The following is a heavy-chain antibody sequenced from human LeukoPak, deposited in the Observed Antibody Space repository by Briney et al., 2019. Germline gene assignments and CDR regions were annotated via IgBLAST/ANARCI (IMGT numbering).Heavy chain of an antibody. V-gene: IGHV4-59*04. CDR3: ARPSWYSSGWYGY. CDR1: GGSISSYY. D-gene: IGHD6-19*01. Sequence: PSETLSLTCTVSGGSISSYYWSWIRQPPGKGLEWIGYIYHSGSTYYNPSLKSRVTISVDRSKNQFSLKLSSVTAADTAVYYCARPSWYSSGWYGYWGQGTLVTVSS. J-gene: IGHJ4*02. CDR2: IYHSGST.